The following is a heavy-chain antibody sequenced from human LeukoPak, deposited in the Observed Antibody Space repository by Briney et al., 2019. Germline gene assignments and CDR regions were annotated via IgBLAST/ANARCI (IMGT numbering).Heavy chain of an antibody. D-gene: IGHD3-3*01. J-gene: IGHJ4*02. CDR1: GFTFSDYY. Sequence: MAGGSLRLSCAASGFTFSDYYMSWIRQAPGKGLEWVSYISSSGSTIYYADSVKGRFTISRDNAKNSLYLQMNSLRAEDTAVYYCARGYDFWSGYYRDSAGNFDYWGQGTLVTVSS. CDR2: ISSSGSTI. V-gene: IGHV3-11*04. CDR3: ARGYDFWSGYYRDSAGNFDY.